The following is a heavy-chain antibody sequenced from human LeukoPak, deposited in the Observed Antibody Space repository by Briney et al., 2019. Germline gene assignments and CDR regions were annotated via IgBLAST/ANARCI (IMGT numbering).Heavy chain of an antibody. CDR2: ICGSDGST. CDR1: GFTFDIYA. J-gene: IGHJ4*02. D-gene: IGHD2-15*01. CDR3: VKNAGGSCYSSSAY. Sequence: PGGSLRLSCAASGFTFDIYAMTWVRHAPGKGLEWVSAICGSDGSTYYADSVKGRFTISRDNSKNMLYLQMNSLRAEDTALYYCVKNAGGSCYSSSAYWGQGTLVTVSS. V-gene: IGHV3-23*01.